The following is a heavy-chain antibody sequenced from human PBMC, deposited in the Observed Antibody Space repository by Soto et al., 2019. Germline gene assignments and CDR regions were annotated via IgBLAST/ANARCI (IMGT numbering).Heavy chain of an antibody. V-gene: IGHV4-34*01. D-gene: IGHD1-26*01. CDR1: GGSFSGYY. CDR2: INHSGST. J-gene: IGHJ6*04. CDR3: ARRSGSYLFYYYGIDV. Sequence: QVQLQPWGAGLLKPSENLSLTCAVYGGSFSGYYWSWMRQPPGKGLVWIGEINHSGSTNYNPSLKSRVTISVDTSKNQFSLKLSSVTTADTAVYYCARRSGSYLFYYYGIDVCGKGTTVTVSS.